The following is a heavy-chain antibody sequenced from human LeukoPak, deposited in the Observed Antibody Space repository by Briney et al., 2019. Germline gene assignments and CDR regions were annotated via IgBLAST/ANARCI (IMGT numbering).Heavy chain of an antibody. CDR2: IYTSGST. J-gene: IGHJ5*02. Sequence: PSETLSLTCTVSGGSIGSYYWSWIRQPAGKGLEWKGRIYTSGSTNYNPSLKSRVTMSVDTSKNQFSLKLSSVTAADTAVYYCARDMGPFPRGNWFDPWGQGTLVTVSS. CDR3: ARDMGPFPRGNWFDP. V-gene: IGHV4-4*07. CDR1: GGSIGSYY.